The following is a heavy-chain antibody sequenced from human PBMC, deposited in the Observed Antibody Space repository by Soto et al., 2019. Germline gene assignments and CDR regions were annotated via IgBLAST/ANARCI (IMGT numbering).Heavy chain of an antibody. Sequence: QVHLVQSRAEVKKPGASVQVSCKASGYTFTTYGIAWVRQAPGQGLEWLGWISAYNGNTNYAQKFQGRVTMTTETSTNTAYMEVRSLRSDDTAVYYCARDKGSKAWYYFFDFWDQGTLVTVSS. CDR2: ISAYNGNT. J-gene: IGHJ4*02. CDR1: GYTFTTYG. D-gene: IGHD1-26*01. CDR3: ARDKGSKAWYYFFDF. V-gene: IGHV1-18*01.